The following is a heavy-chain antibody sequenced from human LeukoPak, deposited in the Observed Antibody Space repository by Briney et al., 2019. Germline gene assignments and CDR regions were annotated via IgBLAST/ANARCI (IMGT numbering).Heavy chain of an antibody. Sequence: PGGSLRLSCAASGFTFSSYAMSWVRQAPGKGLEWVSAISGSGGSTYYADSVKGRFTISRDNSKNTLYLQMNSLRAEDTAVYYCTRRQSQGSTTYWYFDLWGRGTQVTVSS. J-gene: IGHJ2*01. V-gene: IGHV3-23*01. CDR3: TRRQSQGSTTYWYFDL. CDR1: GFTFSSYA. D-gene: IGHD6-13*01. CDR2: ISGSGGST.